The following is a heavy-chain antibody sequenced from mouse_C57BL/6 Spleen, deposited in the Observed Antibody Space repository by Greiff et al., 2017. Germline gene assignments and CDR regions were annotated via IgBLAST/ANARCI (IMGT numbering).Heavy chain of an antibody. CDR3: ARTGYGPYAMDY. CDR1: GFTFRDYG. D-gene: IGHD2-2*01. CDR2: ISSGSSTI. V-gene: IGHV5-17*01. Sequence: EVMLVESGGGLVKPGGSLKLSCAASGFTFRDYGLHWVRQAPEKGLEWVAYISSGSSTIYYADTVKGRFTISRDNAKNTLFLQMTMLRSEDTAMYYCARTGYGPYAMDYWGQGTSVTVSS. J-gene: IGHJ4*01.